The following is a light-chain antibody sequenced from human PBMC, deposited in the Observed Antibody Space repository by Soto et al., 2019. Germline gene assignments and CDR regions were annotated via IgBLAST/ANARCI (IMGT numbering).Light chain of an antibody. CDR1: QSISSY. J-gene: IGKJ1*01. V-gene: IGKV1-39*01. CDR3: QQRDNWPWT. Sequence: DIQMTQSPSSLSASVGDRVTITCRASQSISSYLNWYQQKPGKAPKLLIYAGSSLQSGVPSRFSGRGSGADFTLTISSLQPEDFAVYYCQQRDNWPWTFGQGTKVEI. CDR2: AGS.